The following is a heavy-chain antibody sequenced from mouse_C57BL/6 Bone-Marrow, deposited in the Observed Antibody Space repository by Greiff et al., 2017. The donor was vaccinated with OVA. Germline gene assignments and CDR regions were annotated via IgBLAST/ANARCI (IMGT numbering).Heavy chain of an antibody. Sequence: EVKLMESGGDLVKPGGSLKLSCAASGFTFSSYGMSWVRQTPDKRLEWVATISSGGSYTYYPDTMERRFIISRDNTKKTLYLQMSSLRSEDTALYYCARQGYGSSPLDYWGQGTTLTVSS. CDR2: ISSGGSYT. V-gene: IGHV5-6*01. CDR1: GFTFSSYG. CDR3: ARQGYGSSPLDY. J-gene: IGHJ2*01. D-gene: IGHD1-1*01.